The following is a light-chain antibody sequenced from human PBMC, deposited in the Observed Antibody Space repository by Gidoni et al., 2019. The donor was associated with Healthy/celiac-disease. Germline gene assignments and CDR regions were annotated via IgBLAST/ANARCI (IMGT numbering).Light chain of an antibody. CDR1: HIGSKS. Sequence: SYVLTQQPSVSVAPGQTSRITCGGNHIGSKSVDWYQQKPGQAPVLVVYDDSDRPSGIPERFSGSNSGNTATLTISRVEARDEADYYCQVWDSSSDHHVVFGGGTKLTVL. V-gene: IGLV3-21*02. CDR2: DDS. J-gene: IGLJ2*01. CDR3: QVWDSSSDHHVV.